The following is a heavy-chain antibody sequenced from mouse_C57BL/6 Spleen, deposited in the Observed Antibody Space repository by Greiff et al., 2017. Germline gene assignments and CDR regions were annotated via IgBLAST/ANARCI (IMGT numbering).Heavy chain of an antibody. CDR2: INPYNGGT. Sequence: EAQLQESGPVLVKPGASVKMSCKASGYTFTDYYMNWVKQSHGKSLEWIGVINPYNGGTSYNQKFKGKATLTVDKSSSSAYMELNSLTSEDSAVYYGARWDYSNYEGYFDVWGTGTTVTVSS. CDR1: GYTFTDYY. V-gene: IGHV1-19*01. CDR3: ARWDYSNYEGYFDV. J-gene: IGHJ1*03. D-gene: IGHD2-5*01.